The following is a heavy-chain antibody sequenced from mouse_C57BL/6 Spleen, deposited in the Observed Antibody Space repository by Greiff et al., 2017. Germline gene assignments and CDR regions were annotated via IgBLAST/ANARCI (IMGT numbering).Heavy chain of an antibody. Sequence: EVQRVESEGGLVQPGSSMKLSCTASGFTFSDYYMAWVRQVPEKGLEWVANINYDGSSTYYLDSLKSRFIISRDNAKNILYLQMSILKSEDTATYYCAREKTGYFDYWCQGTTRTVSS. CDR1: GFTFSDYY. D-gene: IGHD4-1*01. V-gene: IGHV5-16*01. CDR3: AREKTGYFDY. J-gene: IGHJ2*01. CDR2: INYDGSST.